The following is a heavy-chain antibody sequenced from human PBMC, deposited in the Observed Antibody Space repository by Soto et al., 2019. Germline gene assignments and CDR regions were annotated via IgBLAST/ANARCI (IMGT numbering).Heavy chain of an antibody. CDR2: INHSGST. Sequence: SETLSLTCAVYGGSFSGYYWSWIRQPPGKGLEWIGEINHSGSTNYNPSLKSRVTISVDTSKNQFSLKLSSVTAADTAVYYCARVPKYFDWLTPPYFDYWGQGTLVTVSS. J-gene: IGHJ4*02. D-gene: IGHD3-9*01. CDR1: GGSFSGYY. V-gene: IGHV4-34*01. CDR3: ARVPKYFDWLTPPYFDY.